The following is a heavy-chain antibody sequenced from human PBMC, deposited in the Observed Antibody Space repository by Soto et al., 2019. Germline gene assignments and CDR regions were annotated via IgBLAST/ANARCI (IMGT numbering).Heavy chain of an antibody. CDR2: IYPGDSDT. CDR3: ARQGFLEWLPTIGDYYYYGMDV. CDR1: GYSFTSYW. V-gene: IGHV5-51*01. Sequence: GESLKISCKGSGYSFTSYWIGWVRQMPGKGLEWMGIIYPGDSDTRYSPSFQGQVTISADKSISTAYLQWSSLKASDTAMYYCARQGFLEWLPTIGDYYYYGMDVWGQGTTVTVSS. J-gene: IGHJ6*02. D-gene: IGHD3-3*01.